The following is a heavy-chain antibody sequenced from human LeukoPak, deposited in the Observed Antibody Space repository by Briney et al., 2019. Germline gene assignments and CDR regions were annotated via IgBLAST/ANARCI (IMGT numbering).Heavy chain of an antibody. Sequence: GGSLRLSCAASGFAFSSYAMSWVRQAPGEGLEWVSVISGSGGTTYYADSVKGRFTISRDNSKNTLYLQMISLRADDTASYYCAKADYGDYAFDYWGQGTLVTVSS. CDR2: ISGSGGTT. D-gene: IGHD4-17*01. CDR3: AKADYGDYAFDY. V-gene: IGHV3-23*01. CDR1: GFAFSSYA. J-gene: IGHJ4*02.